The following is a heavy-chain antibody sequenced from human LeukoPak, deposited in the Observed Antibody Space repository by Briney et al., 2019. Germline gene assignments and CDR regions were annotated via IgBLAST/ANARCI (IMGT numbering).Heavy chain of an antibody. CDR1: GFTFSSYA. CDR2: ISGSGGST. D-gene: IGHD3-22*01. CDR3: AKDQRAHYDAAFDI. V-gene: IGHV3-23*01. Sequence: PGGSLRLSCAASGFTFSSYAINWVRQAPGKGLEWVSVISGSGGSTYYADSVKGRFTISRDNSKNTLYLQMNSLRAEDTAVYYCAKDQRAHYDAAFDIWGQGTMVTVSS. J-gene: IGHJ3*02.